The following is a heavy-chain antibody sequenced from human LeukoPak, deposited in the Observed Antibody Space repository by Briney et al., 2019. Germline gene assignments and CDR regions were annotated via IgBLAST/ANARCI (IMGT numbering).Heavy chain of an antibody. J-gene: IGHJ4*02. CDR2: VSSSSSSI. Sequence: GGSLRLSCAASGFTFRNYGMNWVRQAPGKGLEWVSYVSSSSSSINYADSVKGRFTISRDNAQNSLYLQMNSLRGEDTAVYYCARGGAARPDYWGQGTLVTVSS. CDR1: GFTFRNYG. CDR3: ARGGAARPDY. V-gene: IGHV3-21*06. D-gene: IGHD6-6*01.